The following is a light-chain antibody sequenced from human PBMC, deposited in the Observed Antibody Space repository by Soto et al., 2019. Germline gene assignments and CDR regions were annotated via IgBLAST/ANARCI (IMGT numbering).Light chain of an antibody. Sequence: QSALTQPASVSGSPGQSITISYTGTSSDVGGYNYVSWYQQHPGKAPKLMIYEVSNRPSGVSNRFSGSKSGNTASLTISGLQAEDEADYYCSSYTSSITWVFGGGTKLTVL. CDR1: SSDVGGYNY. CDR3: SSYTSSITWV. J-gene: IGLJ3*02. V-gene: IGLV2-14*01. CDR2: EVS.